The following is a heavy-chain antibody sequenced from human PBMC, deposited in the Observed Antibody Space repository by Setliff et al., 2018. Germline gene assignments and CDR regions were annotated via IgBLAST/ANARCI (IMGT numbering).Heavy chain of an antibody. J-gene: IGHJ3*02. CDR1: GGTFSSYA. CDR3: ARDQSRIVLMVYAGAFDI. Sequence: GASVKVSCKASGGTFSSYAISWVRQAPGQGLEWMGGIIPIFGTANYAQKFQGRVTITADESTSTVYMELSSLRSEDTAVYYCARDQSRIVLMVYAGAFDIWGQGTMVTVSS. D-gene: IGHD2-8*01. CDR2: IIPIFGTA. V-gene: IGHV1-69*13.